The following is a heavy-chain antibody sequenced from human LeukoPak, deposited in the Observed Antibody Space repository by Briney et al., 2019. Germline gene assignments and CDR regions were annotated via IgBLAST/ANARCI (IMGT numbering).Heavy chain of an antibody. Sequence: GGSLRLSCAACGFTFSSYSMNWVRQAPGKGLEWVSSISSSSSYIYYADSVKGRFTISRDNAKNSLYLQMNSLRAEDTAVYYCASSAGGAAGTKGGGNNWFDPWGQGTLVTVSS. CDR1: GFTFSSYS. D-gene: IGHD6-13*01. V-gene: IGHV3-21*01. J-gene: IGHJ5*02. CDR2: ISSSSSYI. CDR3: ASSAGGAAGTKGGGNNWFDP.